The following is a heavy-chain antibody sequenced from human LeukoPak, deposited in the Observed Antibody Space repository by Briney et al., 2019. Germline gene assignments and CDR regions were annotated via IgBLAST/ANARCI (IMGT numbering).Heavy chain of an antibody. CDR1: GGSFSGYY. J-gene: IGHJ5*02. D-gene: IGHD6-19*01. Sequence: SETLSLTCAVYGGSFSGYYWSWIRQPAGKGLEWIGRIYTSGSTNYNPSLKSRVTMSVDTSKNQFSLKLSSVTAADTAVYYCARASGWYLGNWFDPWGQGTLVTVSS. V-gene: IGHV4-59*10. CDR3: ARASGWYLGNWFDP. CDR2: IYTSGST.